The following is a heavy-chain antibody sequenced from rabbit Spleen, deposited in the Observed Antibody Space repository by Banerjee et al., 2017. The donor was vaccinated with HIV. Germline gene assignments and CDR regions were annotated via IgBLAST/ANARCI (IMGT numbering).Heavy chain of an antibody. CDR3: ARDLTGVIGWNFNL. CDR2: IAGGNNNIN. V-gene: IGHV1S40*01. CDR1: GIDFSGTVY. Sequence: QSLEESGGDLVKPEGSLTLTCAASGIDFSGTVYVCWVRQAPGKGLEWIACIAGGNNNINHHASWAKGRFTISKTSSTTVTLQMTSLTVADTATYFCARDLTGVIGWNFNLWGPGTLVTVS. D-gene: IGHD1-1*01. J-gene: IGHJ4*01.